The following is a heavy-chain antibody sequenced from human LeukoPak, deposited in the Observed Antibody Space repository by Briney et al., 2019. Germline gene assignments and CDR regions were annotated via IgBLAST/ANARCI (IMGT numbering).Heavy chain of an antibody. Sequence: ASVKVSCKASGGTFSSYAISWVRQAPGQGLEWMGRIIPILGIANYAQKFQGRVTMTTDTSTSTAYMELRSLTSDDTAVYYCARDPLRSTWSTYYNALDVWGQGTTVTVSS. CDR2: IIPILGIA. V-gene: IGHV1-69*04. CDR3: ARDPLRSTWSTYYNALDV. CDR1: GGTFSSYA. D-gene: IGHD6-13*01. J-gene: IGHJ6*02.